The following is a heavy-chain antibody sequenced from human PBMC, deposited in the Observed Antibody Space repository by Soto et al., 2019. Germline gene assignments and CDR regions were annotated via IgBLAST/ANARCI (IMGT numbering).Heavy chain of an antibody. J-gene: IGHJ5*02. Sequence: SETLSLTCTVSGGSISSYYWSWIRQPPGKGLEWIGYIYYSGSTNYNPSLKSRVTISVDMSKNQFSLKMTSVTAADTAVYYCARQYYDILTGYYPNWFEPWGQGTLVTVSS. D-gene: IGHD3-9*01. V-gene: IGHV4-59*08. CDR2: IYYSGST. CDR1: GGSISSYY. CDR3: ARQYYDILTGYYPNWFEP.